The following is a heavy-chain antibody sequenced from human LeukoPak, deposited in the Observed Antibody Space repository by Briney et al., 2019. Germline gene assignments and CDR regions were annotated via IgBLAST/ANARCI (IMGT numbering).Heavy chain of an antibody. D-gene: IGHD3-10*01. Sequence: RASVKVSCKASGGTFSSYAISWVRQAPGQGLEWMGGIIPIFGTANYAQKFQGRVTITVDESTSTAYMELSSLRSEDTAVYYCARDSRGEYYGSGSSYFDYWGQGTLVTVSS. J-gene: IGHJ4*02. CDR2: IIPIFGTA. V-gene: IGHV1-69*13. CDR1: GGTFSSYA. CDR3: ARDSRGEYYGSGSSYFDY.